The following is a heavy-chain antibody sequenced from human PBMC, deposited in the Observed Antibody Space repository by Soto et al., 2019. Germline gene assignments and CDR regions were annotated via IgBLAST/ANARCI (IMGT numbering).Heavy chain of an antibody. V-gene: IGHV4-30-4*01. Sequence: QVQLQESGPGLVKPSQTLSLTCTVSGGSISSGDYYWSWIRQPPGKGLEWIGYIYYSGSTYYNPSLNSRVTRSVDTSKDHFSLELTSVTAADTAVYYCARASPLVTDVCGQVTTVTVSA. CDR3: ARASPLVTDV. D-gene: IGHD5-18*01. CDR1: GGSISSGDYY. CDR2: IYYSGST. J-gene: IGHJ6*01.